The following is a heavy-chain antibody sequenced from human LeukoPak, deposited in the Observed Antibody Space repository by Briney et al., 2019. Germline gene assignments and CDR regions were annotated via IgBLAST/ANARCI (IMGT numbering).Heavy chain of an antibody. CDR1: GFTFSSYS. D-gene: IGHD3-10*01. CDR3: ARDRVVGGVGAFDI. J-gene: IGHJ3*02. Sequence: SGGSLRLSCAASGFTFSSYSMNCVRQAPGEGVEWVSSISSSRSYIYYAESVKARFTTSRDNAKTSLYLQMNSLRAEETAVYYCARDRVVGGVGAFDIWGQGTMVTVSS. V-gene: IGHV3-21*01. CDR2: ISSSRSYI.